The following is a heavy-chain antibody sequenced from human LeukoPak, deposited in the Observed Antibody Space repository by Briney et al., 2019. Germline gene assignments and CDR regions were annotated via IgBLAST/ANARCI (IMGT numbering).Heavy chain of an antibody. CDR2: INYSGYT. CDR3: ARGPEYYYDSSGYYYVPFFDY. V-gene: IGHV4-59*01. D-gene: IGHD3-22*01. CDR1: GGSISTYY. Sequence: SETLSLTCTASGGSISTYYWSWIRQPPGKGLEWVGYINYSGYTDYNPSLKSRVTISVDTSKNQFSLKLSSVTAADTAVYYCARGPEYYYDSSGYYYVPFFDYWGQGTLVTVSS. J-gene: IGHJ4*02.